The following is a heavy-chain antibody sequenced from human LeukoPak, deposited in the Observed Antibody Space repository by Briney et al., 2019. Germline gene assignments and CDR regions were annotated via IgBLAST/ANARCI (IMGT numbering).Heavy chain of an antibody. J-gene: IGHJ4*02. V-gene: IGHV3-21*01. CDR3: ARSGLTVSIDY. CDR2: ISSSSSYI. Sequence: GGSLRLSCAASGFTFSYHWMTWVRQAPGKGLEWVSSISSSSSYIYYADSVKGRFTISRDNAKNSLYLQMNSLRAEDTAVYYCARSGLTVSIDYWGQGTLVTVSS. D-gene: IGHD2/OR15-2a*01. CDR1: GFTFSYHW.